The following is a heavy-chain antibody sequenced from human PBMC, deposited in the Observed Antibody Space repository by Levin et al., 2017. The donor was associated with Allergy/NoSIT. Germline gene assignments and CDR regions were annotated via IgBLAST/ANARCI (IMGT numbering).Heavy chain of an antibody. CDR2: IIPIFGTA. V-gene: IGHV1-69*13. CDR3: ATTITRSKNNWFDP. Sequence: GASVKVSCKASGGTFSSYAISWVRQAPGQGLEWMGGIIPIFGTANYAQKFQGRVTITADESTSTAYMELSSLRSEDTAVYYCATTITRSKNNWFDPWGQGTLVTVSS. CDR1: GGTFSSYA. D-gene: IGHD5-12*01. J-gene: IGHJ5*02.